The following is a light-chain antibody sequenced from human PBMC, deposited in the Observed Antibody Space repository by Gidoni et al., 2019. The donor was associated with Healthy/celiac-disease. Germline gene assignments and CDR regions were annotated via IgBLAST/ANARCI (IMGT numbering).Light chain of an antibody. J-gene: IGKJ2*01. V-gene: IGKV1-39*01. CDR1: QSISSY. CDR3: QQSYSNPLT. CDR2: AAS. Sequence: DIQMTQSPSSLSASVGDRVTITCRASQSISSYLNWYQQKPGKAPKLLSYAASSLQSGVPSRFSGSGSGTDFTLTISSLQPEDFATYYCQQSYSNPLTFGQGTKLEIK.